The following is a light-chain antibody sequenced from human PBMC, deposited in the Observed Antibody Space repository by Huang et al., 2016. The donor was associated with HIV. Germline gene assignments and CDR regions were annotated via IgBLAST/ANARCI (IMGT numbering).Light chain of an antibody. Sequence: DIVMTQSPDSLAVSPGERATINCKSSQTVLYSRNQKNYLAWFQQKPGRPPKLLIYLATTRESGVPDRFSGSGSGTDFTLTINNLQAEDVAVYFCLQYYSVPQTFGHGTKVEIK. CDR2: LAT. V-gene: IGKV4-1*01. CDR3: LQYYSVPQT. CDR1: QTVLYSRNQKNY. J-gene: IGKJ1*01.